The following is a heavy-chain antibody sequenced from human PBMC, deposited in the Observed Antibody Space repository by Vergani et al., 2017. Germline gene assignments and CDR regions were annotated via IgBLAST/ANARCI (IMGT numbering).Heavy chain of an antibody. D-gene: IGHD3-10*01. CDR1: GVSFSSHA. CDR2: ISNDGSKK. CDR3: AKAGSVTSGRLQYNYYMDV. V-gene: IGHV3-30*18. Sequence: QVQLAESGGGRVQPGRSLRLSCAASGVSFSSHAIRWVRQAPGKGLECVAVISNDGSKKYYADSVKGRFTISRDNSKNTRDLQMNRLRTQDTAVYYCAKAGSVTSGRLQYNYYMDVWGKGTTVTVS. J-gene: IGHJ6*03.